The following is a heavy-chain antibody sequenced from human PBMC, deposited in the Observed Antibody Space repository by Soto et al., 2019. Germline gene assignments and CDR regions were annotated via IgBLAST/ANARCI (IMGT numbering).Heavy chain of an antibody. V-gene: IGHV4-39*01. Sequence: PSETLSLTCTVSGGSISSSSYYWGWIRQPPGKGLEWIGSIYYSGSTYYNPSLKSRVTISVDTSKNQFSLKLSSVTAADTAVYYCARRYHYLRWLQSDAFDIWGQGTMVTVS. D-gene: IGHD5-12*01. CDR1: GGSISSSSYY. CDR3: ARRYHYLRWLQSDAFDI. J-gene: IGHJ3*02. CDR2: IYYSGST.